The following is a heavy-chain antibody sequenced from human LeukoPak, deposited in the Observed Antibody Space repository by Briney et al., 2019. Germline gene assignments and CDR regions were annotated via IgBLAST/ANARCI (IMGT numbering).Heavy chain of an antibody. D-gene: IGHD3-9*01. V-gene: IGHV3-23*01. J-gene: IGHJ4*02. CDR1: GFTFSSYA. CDR2: ISGTGGTT. CDR3: AKVKDYDILRGYSY. Sequence: GGSLRLSCAASGFTFSSYAMSWVRQAPGKGPEWVSGISGTGGTTYYADSVMGRFTISRDNSKSTLSLQMSSLRAEDTAVYYCAKVKDYDILRGYSYWGRGTLVTVSS.